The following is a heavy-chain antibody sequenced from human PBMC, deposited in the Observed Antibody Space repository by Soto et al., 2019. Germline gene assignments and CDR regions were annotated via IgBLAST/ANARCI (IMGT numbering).Heavy chain of an antibody. D-gene: IGHD4-17*01. CDR1: GGSISSSSYY. Sequence: QLQLQESGPGLVKPSETLSLTCTVSGGSISSSSYYWGWIRQPPGKGLEWIGSIYYSGSTYYNPSLKSRVTISVDTSKNQFSLKLSSVTAADTAVYYCATVTTFRWFDPWGQGTLVTVSS. V-gene: IGHV4-39*01. CDR3: ATVTTFRWFDP. J-gene: IGHJ5*02. CDR2: IYYSGST.